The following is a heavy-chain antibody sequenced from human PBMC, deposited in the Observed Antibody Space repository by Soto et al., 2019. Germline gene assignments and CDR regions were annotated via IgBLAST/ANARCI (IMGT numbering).Heavy chain of an antibody. Sequence: GGSLRLSCAASGFTFSSYAMSWVRQAPGKGLEWVSAISGSGGSTYYADSVKGRFTISRDNSKNTLYLQMNSLRAEDTAVYYCAKAPDYYDSSGYFYAFFSWGQGTLVTVSS. CDR2: ISGSGGST. J-gene: IGHJ4*02. D-gene: IGHD3-22*01. V-gene: IGHV3-23*01. CDR1: GFTFSSYA. CDR3: AKAPDYYDSSGYFYAFFS.